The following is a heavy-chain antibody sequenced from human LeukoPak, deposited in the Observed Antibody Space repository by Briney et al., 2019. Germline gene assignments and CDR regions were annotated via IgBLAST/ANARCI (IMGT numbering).Heavy chain of an antibody. CDR1: GYTFTGYY. CDR3: ARGSGAALWTYYYYGMDV. D-gene: IGHD2-15*01. J-gene: IGHJ6*02. Sequence: ASVKVSCKASGYTFTGYYMHWVRQAPGQGLEWMGWINPNSGGTNYAQKFQGRVTMTRDTSISTAYMELSRLRSDDTAEYYCARGSGAALWTYYYYGMDVWGQGTTVTVSS. V-gene: IGHV1-2*02. CDR2: INPNSGGT.